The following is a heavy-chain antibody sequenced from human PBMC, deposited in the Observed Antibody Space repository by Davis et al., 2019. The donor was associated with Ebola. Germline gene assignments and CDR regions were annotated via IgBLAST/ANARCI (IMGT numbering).Heavy chain of an antibody. CDR2: INPNSGGT. CDR3: ARDYYYDSSGYYGDWFDP. V-gene: IGHV1-2*04. Sequence: ASVKVSCKASGYTFTGYYMHWVRQAPGQGLEWMGWINPNSGGTNYAQKFQGWVTMTRDTSISTAYMELSRLRSDDTAVYYCARDYYYDSSGYYGDWFDPWGQGTLVTVSS. J-gene: IGHJ5*02. D-gene: IGHD3-22*01. CDR1: GYTFTGYY.